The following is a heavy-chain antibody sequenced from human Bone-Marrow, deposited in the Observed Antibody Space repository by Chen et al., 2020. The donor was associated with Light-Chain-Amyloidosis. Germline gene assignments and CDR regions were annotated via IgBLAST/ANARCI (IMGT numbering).Heavy chain of an antibody. CDR2: IYPDDSDA. V-gene: IGHV5-51*01. D-gene: IGHD5-12*01. Sequence: EVQLEQSGPEVKKPGESLKISCKGSGYTFPNYWIGWVRQMPGKGLEWIGVIYPDDSDARYSPSFEGQVTISADKSITTAYLQWRSLKASDTAMYYCAGRRDGYNFDYWGQGTLVTVSS. J-gene: IGHJ4*02. CDR1: GYTFPNYW. CDR3: AGRRDGYNFDY.